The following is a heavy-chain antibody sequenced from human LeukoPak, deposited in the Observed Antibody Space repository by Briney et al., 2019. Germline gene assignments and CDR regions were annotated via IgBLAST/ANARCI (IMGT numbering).Heavy chain of an antibody. D-gene: IGHD6-6*01. Sequence: PSETLSLTCTVSGGSISSSRYYWGWIRQPPGKGLEWIGNIYYSGSTYYNPSLKSGVTISLDTSKNQFSLKLSSVTAADTAVYYCARRDIAARLNWFDPWGQGTLVTVSS. V-gene: IGHV4-39*01. CDR3: ARRDIAARLNWFDP. CDR1: GGSISSSRYY. CDR2: IYYSGST. J-gene: IGHJ5*02.